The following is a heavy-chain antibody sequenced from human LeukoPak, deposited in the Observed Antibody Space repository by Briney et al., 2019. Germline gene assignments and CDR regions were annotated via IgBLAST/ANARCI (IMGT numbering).Heavy chain of an antibody. D-gene: IGHD3-22*01. J-gene: IGHJ4*02. CDR3: ARGNYYDSSGYHTNFDY. CDR1: GGSFSGYY. CDR2: INHSGST. V-gene: IGHV4-34*01. Sequence: PSETLSLTCAVYGGSFSGYYWSWIRQPPGKGLEWIGEINHSGSTNYNPSLKSRVTISVDTSKNQFSLKLSSVTAADTAVYYCARGNYYDSSGYHTNFDYWGQGTLVTVSS.